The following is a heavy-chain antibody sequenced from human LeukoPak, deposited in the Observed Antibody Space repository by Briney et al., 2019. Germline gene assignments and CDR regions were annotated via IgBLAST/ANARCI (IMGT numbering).Heavy chain of an antibody. CDR3: AKGVGYCSGGSCQQFDY. CDR1: EFTVSTYW. V-gene: IGHV3-23*01. CDR2: ISGSGGST. J-gene: IGHJ4*02. Sequence: GGSLRLSCAASEFTVSTYWMHWFRQAPGKGLEWVSAISGSGGSTYYADSVKGRFTISRDNSKNTLYLQMNSLRAEDTAVYYCAKGVGYCSGGSCQQFDYWGQGTLVTVSS. D-gene: IGHD2-15*01.